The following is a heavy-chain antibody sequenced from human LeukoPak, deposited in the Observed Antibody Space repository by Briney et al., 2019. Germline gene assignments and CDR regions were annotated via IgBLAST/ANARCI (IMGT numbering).Heavy chain of an antibody. Sequence: SETLSLTCTASGGSISSHYWSWVRQPPGKGLEWIGYVLDNVRTKDNPSLNSRFTLSADTSKNQFSLKLSSVTAADTAVYYCARGRVRYSSAPKYYFDYWGQGTLV. CDR3: ARGRVRYSSAPKYYFDY. CDR2: VLDNVRT. CDR1: GGSISSHY. V-gene: IGHV4-59*11. J-gene: IGHJ4*02. D-gene: IGHD6-25*01.